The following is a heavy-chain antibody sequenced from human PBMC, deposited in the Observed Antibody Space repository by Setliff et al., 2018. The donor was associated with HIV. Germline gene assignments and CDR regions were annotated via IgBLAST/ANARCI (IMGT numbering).Heavy chain of an antibody. V-gene: IGHV1-69*10. CDR3: VRVGPWYYARSGYLASWDY. D-gene: IGHD3-22*01. J-gene: IGHJ4*02. CDR1: GFTFNHYA. CDR2: TNPQPDIA. Sequence: EASVQVSRQASGFTFNHYALSWVRQAPGQRPEWMGGTNPQPDIANYEQRFQGRVTITADHSTTTTHMELTSLSADETAFYYCVRVGPWYYARSGYLASWDYWGQGTLVTVSS.